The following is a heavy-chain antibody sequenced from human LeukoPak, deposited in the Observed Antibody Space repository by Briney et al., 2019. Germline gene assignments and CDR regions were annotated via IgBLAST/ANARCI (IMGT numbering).Heavy chain of an antibody. CDR1: GFTFSIYN. CDR2: ISSSSYTI. J-gene: IGHJ4*02. Sequence: PGGSLRLSCAASGFTFSIYNMNWVRQAPGKGLEWVSYISSSSYTIYYADSVKGRFTISRDNAKNSLYLQMNSLRAEDTAVYYCAKAAVVVVAAMDEDYWGQGTLVTVSS. V-gene: IGHV3-48*01. CDR3: AKAAVVVVAAMDEDY. D-gene: IGHD2-15*01.